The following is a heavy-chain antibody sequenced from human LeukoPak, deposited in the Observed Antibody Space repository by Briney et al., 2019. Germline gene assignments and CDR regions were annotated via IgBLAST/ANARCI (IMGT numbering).Heavy chain of an antibody. J-gene: IGHJ4*02. CDR3: ARRAGAYSHPYDY. CDR2: IYSDNT. D-gene: IGHD4/OR15-4a*01. Sequence: GGSLRLSCTVSGFTVSSNSMSWVRQAPGKVLEWVSFIYSDNTHYSDSVKGRFTISRDNSKNTLYLQMNSLRAEDTAVYYCARRAGAYSHPYDYWGQRTLVTVSS. V-gene: IGHV3-53*01. CDR1: GFTVSSNS.